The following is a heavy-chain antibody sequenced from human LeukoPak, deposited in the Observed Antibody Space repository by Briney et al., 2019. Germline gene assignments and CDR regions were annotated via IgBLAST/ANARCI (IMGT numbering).Heavy chain of an antibody. D-gene: IGHD2-2*01. Sequence: PGGSLRLSCTASGFTFSDYSMSWVRHAPGAGLEWVSAISPAGDSTTDADSVKGRFTISRDNSKSTLYLQMNGLTAEDTALYYCARRLVTAGITDVFDSWGQGTLVSVSS. J-gene: IGHJ4*02. CDR3: ARRLVTAGITDVFDS. CDR1: GFTFSDYS. V-gene: IGHV3-23*01. CDR2: ISPAGDST.